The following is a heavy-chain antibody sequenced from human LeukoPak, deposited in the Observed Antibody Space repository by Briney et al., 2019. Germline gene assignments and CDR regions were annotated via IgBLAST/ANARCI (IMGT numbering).Heavy chain of an antibody. D-gene: IGHD4-17*01. Sequence: PSETLSLTCAVYGGSFSGYYWSWIRQPPGKGLEWIGEINHSGSTNYNPSLKSRVTISVDTSKNQFSLKLSSVTAADTAVYYCARVRGHYYYGMDVRGKGTTVTVSS. V-gene: IGHV4-34*01. CDR2: INHSGST. J-gene: IGHJ6*04. CDR3: ARVRGHYYYGMDV. CDR1: GGSFSGYY.